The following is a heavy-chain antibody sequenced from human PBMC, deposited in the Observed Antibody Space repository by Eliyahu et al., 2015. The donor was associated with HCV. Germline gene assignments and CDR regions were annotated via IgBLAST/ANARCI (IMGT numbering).Heavy chain of an antibody. CDR1: GLPLSNPH. V-gene: IGHV3-30*14. CDR3: AREIHSSGRAGIFDH. J-gene: IGHJ5*02. CDR2: MPTDGNVQ. D-gene: IGHD6-19*01. Sequence: QVQLVESGGDVVQPGRSLSLSCAASGLPLSNPHMHWVRQAPGKGPDWVALMPTDGNVQQFAASVKGRFTMSRDTSKNTIYLQMNSLTPEDTGIYYCAREIHSSGRAGIFDHWGRGTLVTVSS.